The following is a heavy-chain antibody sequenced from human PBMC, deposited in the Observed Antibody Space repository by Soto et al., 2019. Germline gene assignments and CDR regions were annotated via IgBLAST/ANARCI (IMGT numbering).Heavy chain of an antibody. CDR3: VSDRGYGHASVPYS. D-gene: IGHD5-18*01. CDR2: ISYDGGLQ. Sequence: QAPLVESGGGVVQPGRPLRLSCAASGFTFTSYGMHWVRQAPGTRLEWVAVISYDGGLQHYADSVKGRFTISRDNSKNMVLLQMNSLRAEDTAVYYCVSDRGYGHASVPYSWGQGTLVSVSS. J-gene: IGHJ4*02. CDR1: GFTFTSYG. V-gene: IGHV3-30*03.